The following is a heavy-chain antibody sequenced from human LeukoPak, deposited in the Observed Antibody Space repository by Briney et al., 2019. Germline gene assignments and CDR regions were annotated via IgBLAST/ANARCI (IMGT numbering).Heavy chain of an antibody. CDR3: ARVGYYGSGSFDY. D-gene: IGHD3-10*01. CDR2: ISPTGYTI. CDR1: PFSFSNYE. Sequence: GGSLRLSCADSPFSFSNYEMSWVRQAPGKGLEWVSYISPTGYTIYYADSVKGRFIISRDSAKNSLYLQMSSLGAEDTAVYYCARVGYYGSGSFDYWGQGTLVTVSS. J-gene: IGHJ4*02. V-gene: IGHV3-48*03.